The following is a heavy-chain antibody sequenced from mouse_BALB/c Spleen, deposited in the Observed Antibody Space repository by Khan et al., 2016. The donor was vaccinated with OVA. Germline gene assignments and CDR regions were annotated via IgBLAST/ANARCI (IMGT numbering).Heavy chain of an antibody. Sequence: QIQLVQSGPELKKPGETVKISCKASGYTFTNYGMNWVKQAPGKGLKWMGWINTYTGEPTYTDDFKGRFAFSLETSASPAYLQINNLKNEDMATYFCARGASYLYFDVWGAGTTVTVSS. CDR1: GYTFTNYG. CDR3: ARGASYLYFDV. V-gene: IGHV9-1*02. CDR2: INTYTGEP. J-gene: IGHJ1*01.